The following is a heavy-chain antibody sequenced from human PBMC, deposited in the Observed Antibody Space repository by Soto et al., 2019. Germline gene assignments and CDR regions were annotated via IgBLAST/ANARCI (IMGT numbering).Heavy chain of an antibody. V-gene: IGHV2-5*02. CDR1: GFSLTTSGVG. Sequence: AGPTLVNPTQTLTLTCTFSGFSLTTSGVGVGWIRQSPGKAPEWLALIYWDDDKRYSPSLKSRLTITKDTSKNQVVLTMANLDPADTATYYCAHRVLRTVFGLVTTTAIYFDFWGQGTPVTVSS. D-gene: IGHD3-3*01. CDR3: AHRVLRTVFGLVTTTAIYFDF. CDR2: IYWDDDK. J-gene: IGHJ4*02.